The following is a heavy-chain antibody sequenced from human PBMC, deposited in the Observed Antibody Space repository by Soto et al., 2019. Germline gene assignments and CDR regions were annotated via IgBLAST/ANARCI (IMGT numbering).Heavy chain of an antibody. Sequence: ASVKVSCKASGYTFTSYAMHWVRQAPGQRLEWMGWINAGNGNTKYSQKFQGRVTITRDTSTSTAYMELSSLRSEDTAVYYCARPAYVGDGGFDFWGQGTMVTVSS. CDR2: INAGNGNT. D-gene: IGHD4-17*01. CDR1: GYTFTSYA. CDR3: ARPAYVGDGGFDF. J-gene: IGHJ3*01. V-gene: IGHV1-3*01.